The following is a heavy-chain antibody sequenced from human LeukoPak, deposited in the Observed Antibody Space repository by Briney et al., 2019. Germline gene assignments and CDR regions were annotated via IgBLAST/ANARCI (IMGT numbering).Heavy chain of an antibody. Sequence: GGSLRLSCIASGFTFTNFAMSWVRQAPGKGLEWISVIAGSGSLKSYADSVRGRFTISRDNSKNTVYLQMNSLRAEDTAVYYCAKTTIGYSSGRYPGWPVDYWGQGTLVTVSS. CDR3: AKTTIGYSSGRYPGWPVDY. D-gene: IGHD6-19*01. CDR2: IAGSGSLK. V-gene: IGHV3-23*01. J-gene: IGHJ4*02. CDR1: GFTFTNFA.